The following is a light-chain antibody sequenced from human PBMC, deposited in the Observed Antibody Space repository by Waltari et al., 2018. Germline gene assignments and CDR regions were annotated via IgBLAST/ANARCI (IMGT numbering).Light chain of an antibody. CDR3: QQYARYST. CDR2: KAS. Sequence: DIQMTQSPSLVSASVGDRVTITCRASQSLSNWLAWYQQKPGKAPKLLIYKASTLESGVPSRFSGSEAGTEFTLTISSLQPDDFATYYCQQYARYSTFGQGTKVEIK. V-gene: IGKV1-5*03. CDR1: QSLSNW. J-gene: IGKJ1*01.